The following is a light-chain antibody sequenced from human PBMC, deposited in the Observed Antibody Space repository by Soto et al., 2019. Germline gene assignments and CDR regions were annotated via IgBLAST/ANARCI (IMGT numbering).Light chain of an antibody. CDR1: SRDVGGYSY. CDR3: SSYTSTTTLV. CDR2: DVS. V-gene: IGLV2-14*03. J-gene: IGLJ3*02. Sequence: QSALTQPASVSGSPGQSITISCTGTSRDVGGYSYVSWYQLHPGKVPKLMIYDVSNRPSGVSNRFSGSKSGNTASLTISGLRAEDEADYYCSSYTSTTTLVFGGGTKLTVL.